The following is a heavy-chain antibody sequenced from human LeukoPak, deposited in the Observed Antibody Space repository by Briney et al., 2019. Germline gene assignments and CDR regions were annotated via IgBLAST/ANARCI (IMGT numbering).Heavy chain of an antibody. CDR2: TNHSGST. D-gene: IGHD6-13*01. J-gene: IGHJ5*02. Sequence: AETVSLTCALYGRSLNCYYSRCMSPPPGRAREGMGETNHSGSTNYNPSLKSRVHISVDTSKNQFSLKLSSVNGADTAVYYCARGSTSGHGSSWVPQPRWFDPWGQGTLVTVSS. CDR1: GRSLNCYY. V-gene: IGHV4-34*01. CDR3: ARGSTSGHGSSWVPQPRWFDP.